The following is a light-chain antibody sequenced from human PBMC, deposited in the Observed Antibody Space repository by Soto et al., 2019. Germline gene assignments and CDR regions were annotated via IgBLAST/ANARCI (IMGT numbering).Light chain of an antibody. CDR1: QGISNY. CDR2: DAS. V-gene: IGKV1-33*01. J-gene: IGKJ2*01. Sequence: DIQMTQSPSSLSASVGDRVTITCQASQGISNYLNWYQQKPGKAPKLLIYDASNLETGVPSRFSGRGSGTDFTFAISSLQPEDIATYYCQQYDNLPYTFGQGTKLEIK. CDR3: QQYDNLPYT.